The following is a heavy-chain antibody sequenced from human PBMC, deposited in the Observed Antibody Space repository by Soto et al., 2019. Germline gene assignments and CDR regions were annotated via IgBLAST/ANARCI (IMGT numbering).Heavy chain of an antibody. V-gene: IGHV4-39*02. Sequence: QLQLQESGPGLVKPSETLSLTCTVSGGSITSSSYYWGWIRQPPGKGLEWIGSIYYSGNTYYTPSYKSGVTISVAPSQNQFSLKRSSVNAADTAVYYCAREGGRYCSGGSCQVDYWGQGTLVTVSS. CDR1: GGSITSSSYY. CDR3: AREGGRYCSGGSCQVDY. CDR2: IYYSGNT. D-gene: IGHD2-15*01. J-gene: IGHJ4*02.